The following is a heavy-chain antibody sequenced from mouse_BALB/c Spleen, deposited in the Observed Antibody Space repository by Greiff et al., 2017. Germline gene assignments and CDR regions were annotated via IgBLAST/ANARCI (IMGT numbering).Heavy chain of an antibody. CDR2: IDPENGDT. J-gene: IGHJ3*01. V-gene: IGHV14-4*02. CDR3: ARWYGNYAWFAY. CDR1: GFNIKDYY. D-gene: IGHD2-10*02. Sequence: EVQLQQSGAELVRSGASVKLSCTASGFNIKDYYMHWVKQRPEQGLEWIGWIDPENGDTEYDPKFQGKATITADTSSNTAYLQLSSLTSEDTAVYYCARWYGNYAWFAYWGQGTLVTVSA.